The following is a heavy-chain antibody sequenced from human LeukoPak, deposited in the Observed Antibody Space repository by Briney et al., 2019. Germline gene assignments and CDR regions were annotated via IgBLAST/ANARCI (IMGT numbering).Heavy chain of an antibody. V-gene: IGHV3-43*02. D-gene: IGHD6-19*01. CDR2: VKGDGVTT. CDR3: VRDTGSGWDFDY. CDR1: GFTFNAYA. J-gene: IGHJ4*02. Sequence: GGSLRLSCAASGFTFNAYAIHWVRQAPGKGLEWVSLVKGDGVTTDYANSVKGRFTVSRDNSKNSLYLQMSNLRTEDTALYYCVRDTGSGWDFDYRGQGTLVTVSS.